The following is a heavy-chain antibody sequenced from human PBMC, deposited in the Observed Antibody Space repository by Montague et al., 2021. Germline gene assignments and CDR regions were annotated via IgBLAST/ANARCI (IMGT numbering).Heavy chain of an antibody. CDR1: GFRFSSYW. CDR2: ITLDGSST. CDR3: ARNLASAAPGAFDI. J-gene: IGHJ3*02. D-gene: IGHD6-13*01. Sequence: SRSLSLSASGFRFSSYWMHWVRQAPGKGLLWVSRITLDGSSTTFADSVKGRFTTSRDNAKATLYLQMNSLRVEDTAVYYCARNLASAAPGAFDIWGQGTMVTGSS. V-gene: IGHV3-74*01.